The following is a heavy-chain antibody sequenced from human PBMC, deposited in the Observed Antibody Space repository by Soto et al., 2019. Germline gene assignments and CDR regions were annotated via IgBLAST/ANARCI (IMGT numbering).Heavy chain of an antibody. CDR2: IIPIFGTE. J-gene: IGHJ6*02. V-gene: IGHV1-69*06. CDR3: STSVYCSTTRCYYYYGLDV. Sequence: QVQLVQSGAEVKKPGSSVKVSCKVSGGTFSSHSINWVRQAPGQGPEWMGGIIPIFGTENYAQKFQGRITITADKSTSTAYMELSSLTSEDTALYYFSTSVYCSTTRCYYYYGLDVWGQGTTVIVSS. CDR1: GGTFSSHS. D-gene: IGHD2-2*01.